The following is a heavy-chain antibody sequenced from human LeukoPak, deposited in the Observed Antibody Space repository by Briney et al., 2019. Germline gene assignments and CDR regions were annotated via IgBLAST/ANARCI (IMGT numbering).Heavy chain of an antibody. D-gene: IGHD3-22*01. J-gene: IGHJ4*02. Sequence: ASVKVSCKASGYTFTGYYMHWVRQAPGQGLEWKGWINPNSGGTNYAQKFQGRVTMTRDTSISTAYMELSRLRSDDTAVYYCARHLDYYYDSSGPRGYWGQGTLVTVSS. CDR3: ARHLDYYYDSSGPRGY. CDR2: INPNSGGT. V-gene: IGHV1-2*02. CDR1: GYTFTGYY.